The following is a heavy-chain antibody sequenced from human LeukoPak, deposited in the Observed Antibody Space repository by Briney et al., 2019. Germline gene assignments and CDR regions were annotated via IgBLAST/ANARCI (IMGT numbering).Heavy chain of an antibody. CDR3: ARSDGYGLVGI. J-gene: IGHJ3*02. CDR1: GVSISSGSNY. D-gene: IGHD3-10*01. Sequence: SETLSLTCSVSGVSISSGSNYWGWIRQPPGKTLEWIGSIYSRGNTYYNPSLKSRVIILIDTAKNHFSLNLSSVTATDTAVYYCARSDGYGLVGIWGQGTMVTVSS. CDR2: IYSRGNT. V-gene: IGHV4-39*07.